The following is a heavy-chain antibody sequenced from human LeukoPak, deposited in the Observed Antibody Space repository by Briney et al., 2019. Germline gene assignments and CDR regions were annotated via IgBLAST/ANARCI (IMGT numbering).Heavy chain of an antibody. Sequence: GGSLRLSCAASGFIFSSYGMHWVRQAPGKGLQWVAVIGYDGNKKYYADSVKGRFTISRDNSKNTLYLQMNSLRAEDTAVYYCAMLSSSSSDYWGQGTLVTVSS. CDR3: AMLSSSSSDY. CDR1: GFIFSSYG. D-gene: IGHD6-6*01. J-gene: IGHJ4*02. V-gene: IGHV3-30*03. CDR2: IGYDGNKK.